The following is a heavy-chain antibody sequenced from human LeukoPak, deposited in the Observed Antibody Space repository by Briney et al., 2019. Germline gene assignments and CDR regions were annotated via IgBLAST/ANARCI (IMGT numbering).Heavy chain of an antibody. CDR3: ARDYDSSGYYYGSAFDI. CDR1: GGSISSYY. V-gene: IGHV4-59*01. J-gene: IGHJ3*02. CDR2: IYYSGST. Sequence: SETLSLTCTVSGGSISSYYWSWIRQPPGKGLEWIRYIYYSGSTNYNPSLKSRVTISVDTSKNQFSLQLSSVTAADTAVYYCARDYDSSGYYYGSAFDIWGQGTMVTVSS. D-gene: IGHD3-22*01.